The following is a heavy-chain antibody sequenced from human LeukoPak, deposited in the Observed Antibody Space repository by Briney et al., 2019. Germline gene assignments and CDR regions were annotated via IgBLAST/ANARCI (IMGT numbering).Heavy chain of an antibody. CDR2: ISAYNGNT. J-gene: IGHJ6*02. Sequence: GASVKVSCKASGYTFTSYGISWVRQAPGQGLEWMEWISAYNGNTNYAQKLQGRVTMTTDTSTSTAYMELRSLRSDDTAVYYCAREGGLSVTSYYYYYGMDVWGQGTTVTVSS. CDR3: AREGGLSVTSYYYYYGMDV. V-gene: IGHV1-18*01. D-gene: IGHD4-17*01. CDR1: GYTFTSYG.